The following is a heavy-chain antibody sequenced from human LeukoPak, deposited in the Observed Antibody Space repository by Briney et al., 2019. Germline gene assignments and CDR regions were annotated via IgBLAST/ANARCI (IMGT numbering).Heavy chain of an antibody. J-gene: IGHJ3*02. Sequence: ASVKVSCKASGYIFTTYYMHWVRQAPGQGLEWMGVINPSDGSTNYAQRFQGRVTMTTDTSTSTAYMELRSLRSDDTAVYYCATRLSGSYGVGAFDIWGQGTMVTVSS. CDR3: ATRLSGSYGVGAFDI. CDR1: GYIFTTYY. D-gene: IGHD1-26*01. V-gene: IGHV1-46*01. CDR2: INPSDGST.